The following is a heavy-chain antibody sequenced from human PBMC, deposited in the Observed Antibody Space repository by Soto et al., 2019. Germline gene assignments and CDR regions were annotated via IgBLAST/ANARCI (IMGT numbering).Heavy chain of an antibody. D-gene: IGHD3-22*01. CDR2: ISGSGGST. CDR3: AKANYYDSSGYYSGPHAFDI. CDR1: GFTFSSYA. Sequence: PGGSLRLSCAASGFTFSSYAMSWVRQAPGKXLEWVSAISGSGGSTYYADSVKGRFTISRDNSKNTLYLQMNSLRAEDTAVYYCAKANYYDSSGYYSGPHAFDIWGQGTMVTV. J-gene: IGHJ3*02. V-gene: IGHV3-23*01.